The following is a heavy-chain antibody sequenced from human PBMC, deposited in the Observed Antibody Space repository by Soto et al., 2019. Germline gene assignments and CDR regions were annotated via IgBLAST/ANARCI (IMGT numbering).Heavy chain of an antibody. Sequence: EVQLVESGGGLVQPGGSLRLSCAASGFIFSSYWMHWVRQAPGKGLVWVSRIKSDGSSTTYADSVKGRFTISRDNARNTLYLQMNSLRAEDTAVYYCAKDYSRAVAGYFDYWGQGTLVTVSS. D-gene: IGHD6-19*01. CDR3: AKDYSRAVAGYFDY. J-gene: IGHJ4*02. CDR2: IKSDGSST. CDR1: GFIFSSYW. V-gene: IGHV3-74*01.